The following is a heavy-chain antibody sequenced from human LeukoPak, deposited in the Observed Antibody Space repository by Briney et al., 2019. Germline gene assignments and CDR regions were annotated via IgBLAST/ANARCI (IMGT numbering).Heavy chain of an antibody. Sequence: PGGSLRLSCAASGFTFSSYAMSWVRQAPGKGLEWVSAISGSGGSTYYADSVKGRFTISRDNSKNTLYLQMNSLRAEDTAVYYCAKDVSVGSCSSTSCWLDANWFDPWGQGTLVTVSP. CDR3: AKDVSVGSCSSTSCWLDANWFDP. CDR1: GFTFSSYA. J-gene: IGHJ5*02. CDR2: ISGSGGST. D-gene: IGHD2-2*03. V-gene: IGHV3-23*01.